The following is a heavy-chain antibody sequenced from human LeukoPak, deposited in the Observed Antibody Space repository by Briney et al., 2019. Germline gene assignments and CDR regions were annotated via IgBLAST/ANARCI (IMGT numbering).Heavy chain of an antibody. V-gene: IGHV1-18*01. CDR3: ARIASDGSGTNHY. CDR1: GYTFSSYG. Sequence: GASVKVSCKASGYTFSSYGITWVRQAPGQGLEWMGWISAYNGNTKSAQNLQGRVIMTTDTSTNTAHMELSSLRSDDTAVYYCARIASDGSGTNHYWGQGTQVIVSS. J-gene: IGHJ4*02. D-gene: IGHD3-10*01. CDR2: ISAYNGNT.